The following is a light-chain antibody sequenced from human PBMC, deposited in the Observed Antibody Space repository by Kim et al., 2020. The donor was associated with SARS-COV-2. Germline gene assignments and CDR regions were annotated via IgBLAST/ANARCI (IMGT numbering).Light chain of an antibody. V-gene: IGKV1-33*01. CDR2: DAS. Sequence: DIQMTQSPSSLSASVGDRVTITCQASQDISNYLNWYQQKPGKAPKLLIYDASNLETGVPSRFSGSGSGTDFTFTISSLQPEDIATYYCKQYDNLPSTCGQGTKLEI. J-gene: IGKJ2*01. CDR1: QDISNY. CDR3: KQYDNLPST.